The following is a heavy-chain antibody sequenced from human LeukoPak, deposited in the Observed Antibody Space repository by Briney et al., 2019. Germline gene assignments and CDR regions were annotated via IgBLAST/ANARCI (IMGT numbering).Heavy chain of an antibody. Sequence: GGSLRLSCAASGFTLSNHWMTWVRQVPGRGPEWVANVNRDGGETYYLDSVKGRFTISRDNAKSSLYLQMNSLRAEDTALYYCVRNNAMDVWGQGTAVIVSS. D-gene: IGHD2-8*01. CDR1: GFTLSNHW. V-gene: IGHV3-7*03. J-gene: IGHJ6*02. CDR2: VNRDGGET. CDR3: VRNNAMDV.